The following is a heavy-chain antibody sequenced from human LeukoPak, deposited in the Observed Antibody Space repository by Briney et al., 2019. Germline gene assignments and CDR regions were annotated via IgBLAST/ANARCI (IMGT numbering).Heavy chain of an antibody. D-gene: IGHD3-10*01. CDR2: ISYDGSNK. V-gene: IGHV3-30*18. Sequence: GRSLRLSCAASGFTFSSYGMHWVRQAPGKGLEWVAVISYDGSNKYYADSVKGRFTISRDNSKNTLYLQMNSLRAEDTAVYYCAKDPTMVRGVTDDAFDIWGQGTMVTVSS. J-gene: IGHJ3*02. CDR1: GFTFSSYG. CDR3: AKDPTMVRGVTDDAFDI.